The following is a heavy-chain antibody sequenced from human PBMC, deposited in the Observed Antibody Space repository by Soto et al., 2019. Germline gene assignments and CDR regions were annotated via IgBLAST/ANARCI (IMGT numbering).Heavy chain of an antibody. V-gene: IGHV1-18*01. Sequence: GASVKVSCKASGYTFTSYGISWVRQAPGQGLEWMGWISAYNGNTNYAQKLQGRVTMTTDTSTSTAYTELRSLRSDDTAVYYCAKSDPMVRGVIYYYGMDVWGQGTTVTVSS. D-gene: IGHD3-10*01. CDR2: ISAYNGNT. J-gene: IGHJ6*02. CDR3: AKSDPMVRGVIYYYGMDV. CDR1: GYTFTSYG.